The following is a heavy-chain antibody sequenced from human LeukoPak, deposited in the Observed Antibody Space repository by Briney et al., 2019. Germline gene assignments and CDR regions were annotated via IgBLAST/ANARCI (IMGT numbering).Heavy chain of an antibody. Sequence: ASVKVSCKASGYTFTSYDINWVRQATGQGLEWMGWMNPNSGNTGYAQKFQGRVTITRNTSISTAYMELSSLRSEDTAVYYCARDRLEGGTYYYGMDVWGQGTTVTVSS. CDR1: GYTFTSYD. CDR3: ARDRLEGGTYYYGMDV. V-gene: IGHV1-8*03. CDR2: MNPNSGNT. J-gene: IGHJ6*02. D-gene: IGHD1-1*01.